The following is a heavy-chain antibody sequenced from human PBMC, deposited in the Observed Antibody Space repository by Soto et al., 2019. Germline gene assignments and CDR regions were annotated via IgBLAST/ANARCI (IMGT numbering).Heavy chain of an antibody. CDR3: ARVAYGNGWIFDY. CDR1: GFTFSSYW. D-gene: IGHD6-19*01. J-gene: IGHJ4*01. Sequence: LRLSCAASGFTFSSYWMSWVRQAPGKGLEWVANLKQDGSEKYYMESVKGRFTMSRDNAKNSLYLQMNSLRGEDTAVYFCARVAYGNGWIFDYWGQGTLVTSPQ. CDR2: LKQDGSEK. V-gene: IGHV3-7*01.